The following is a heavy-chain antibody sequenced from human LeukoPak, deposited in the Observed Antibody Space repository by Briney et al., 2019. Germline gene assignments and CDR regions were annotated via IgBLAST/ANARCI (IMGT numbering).Heavy chain of an antibody. J-gene: IGHJ4*02. V-gene: IGHV6-1*01. CDR1: GDSVSSNSAA. CDR3: ARGWEPYSSSLDY. CDR2: TYFRSQWYN. Sequence: SQTLSLTCAIFGDSVSSNSAAWNWIRQSPSRGLERLGRTYFRSQWYNDYAVSVKSRITINPDASKNQFSLQLNSVTPEDTAVYYCARGWEPYSSSLDYWGQGTLVTVSS. D-gene: IGHD6-13*01.